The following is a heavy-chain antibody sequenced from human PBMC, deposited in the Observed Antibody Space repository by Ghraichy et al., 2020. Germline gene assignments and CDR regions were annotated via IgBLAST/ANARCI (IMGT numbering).Heavy chain of an antibody. Sequence: GGSLRLSCAASGFTFSSYGMHWVRQAPGKGLEWVAVIWYDGSNKYYADSVKGRFTISRDNSKNTLYLQMNSLRAEDTAVYYCARDHTYYYDSSGSLGYWGQGTLVTVSS. J-gene: IGHJ4*02. CDR2: IWYDGSNK. CDR1: GFTFSSYG. D-gene: IGHD3-22*01. CDR3: ARDHTYYYDSSGSLGY. V-gene: IGHV3-33*01.